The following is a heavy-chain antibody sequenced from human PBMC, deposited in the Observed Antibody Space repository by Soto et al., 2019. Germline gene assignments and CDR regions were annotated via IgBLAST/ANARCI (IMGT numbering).Heavy chain of an antibody. CDR2: ISSTGRTI. D-gene: IGHD6-19*01. CDR3: ARSYSSGWEFDY. CDR1: GFTFSNYY. V-gene: IGHV3-11*01. Sequence: GGSLKPSVGASGFTFSNYYMGWIRQAPGKGLEWVSYISSTGRTIYYADSVKGRFTVSRDNAQNSLSLKLNSLRVEDTAVYYCARSYSSGWEFDYWGQGTQVTVPS. J-gene: IGHJ4*02.